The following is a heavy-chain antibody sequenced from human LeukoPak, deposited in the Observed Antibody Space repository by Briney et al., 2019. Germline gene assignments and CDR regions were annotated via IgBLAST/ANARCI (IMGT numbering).Heavy chain of an antibody. D-gene: IGHD1-26*01. V-gene: IGHV3-66*01. CDR1: GFTVSSNY. CDR3: ARGMGATGFDY. CDR2: IYSGGST. Sequence: GGSLRLSCAASGFTVSSNYMSWVRQAPGKGLEWVSVIYSGGSTYYADSVKGGFTISRDNATNTLYLQMNSLRAEDTAVYYCARGMGATGFDYWGQGTLVTVSS. J-gene: IGHJ4*02.